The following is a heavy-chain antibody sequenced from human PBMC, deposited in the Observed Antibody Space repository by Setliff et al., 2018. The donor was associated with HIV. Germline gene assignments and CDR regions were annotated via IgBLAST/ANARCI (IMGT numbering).Heavy chain of an antibody. CDR2: IYYGGRT. Sequence: PSETLSLTCTVSGGSISSSTYYWGWIRQPPGKGLEWIGGIYYGGRTYYNAPLKSRVIISVDTSKNQFSLRLSSVTAADTATYYCARVPTSSWYVTTQRTKEYFHHWGQGTLVTVSS. V-gene: IGHV4-39*07. CDR3: ARVPTSSWYVTTQRTKEYFHH. D-gene: IGHD6-13*01. CDR1: GGSISSSTYY. J-gene: IGHJ1*01.